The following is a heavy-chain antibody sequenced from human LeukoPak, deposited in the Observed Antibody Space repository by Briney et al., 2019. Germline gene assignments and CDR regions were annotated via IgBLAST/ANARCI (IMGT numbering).Heavy chain of an antibody. Sequence: SETLSLTCAVYGGSFSGYYWSWIRQPPGKGLEWIGEINHSGSTNYNPSLKSRVTISVDTSKNQFSLKLSSVTAADTAVYYCARHVDYYGSGSYYRSPYLDYWGQGTLVTVSS. D-gene: IGHD3-10*01. V-gene: IGHV4-34*01. CDR1: GGSFSGYY. CDR2: INHSGST. J-gene: IGHJ4*02. CDR3: ARHVDYYGSGSYYRSPYLDY.